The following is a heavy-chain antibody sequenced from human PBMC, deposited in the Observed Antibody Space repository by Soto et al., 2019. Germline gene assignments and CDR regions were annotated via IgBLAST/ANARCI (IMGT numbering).Heavy chain of an antibody. Sequence: PSETLSLTCAVYGGSFSGYYWSWIRQPPGKGLEWIGEINHSGSTNYNPSLKSRVTISVDTSKNQFSLKLSSVTAADTAVYYCARGHDFWSGYYAYYYYYMDVWGKGTTVTVSS. CDR2: INHSGST. V-gene: IGHV4-34*01. CDR3: ARGHDFWSGYYAYYYYYMDV. CDR1: GGSFSGYY. J-gene: IGHJ6*03. D-gene: IGHD3-3*01.